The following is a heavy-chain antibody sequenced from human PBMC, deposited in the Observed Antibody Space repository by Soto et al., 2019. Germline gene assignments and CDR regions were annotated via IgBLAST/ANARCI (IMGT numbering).Heavy chain of an antibody. Sequence: ASVKVSCKASGYSFTDYHIHWVRQAPGQGLEWLGRINPKSGGTSTAQKFQGWVTMTTDTSISTTSMELTRLTSDDTVIYYCARGDSTDCSNGVCSFFYNHDMDVWGQGTTVTVSS. D-gene: IGHD2-8*01. J-gene: IGHJ6*02. CDR2: INPKSGGT. CDR1: GYSFTDYH. V-gene: IGHV1-2*05. CDR3: ARGDSTDCSNGVCSFFYNHDMDV.